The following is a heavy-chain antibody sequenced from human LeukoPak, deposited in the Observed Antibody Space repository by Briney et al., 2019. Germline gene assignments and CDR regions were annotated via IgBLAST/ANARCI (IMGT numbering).Heavy chain of an antibody. J-gene: IGHJ6*02. CDR3: ARNTAMVIPYYYYGMDV. D-gene: IGHD5-18*01. CDR1: GGSISSGGYY. Sequence: SQTLSLTCTVSGGSISSGGYYWSWIRQHPGKGLEWIGYIYYSGSTNYNPSLKSRVTISVDTSKNQFSLKLSSVTAADTAVYYCARNTAMVIPYYYYGMDVWGQGTTVTVSS. V-gene: IGHV4-61*08. CDR2: IYYSGST.